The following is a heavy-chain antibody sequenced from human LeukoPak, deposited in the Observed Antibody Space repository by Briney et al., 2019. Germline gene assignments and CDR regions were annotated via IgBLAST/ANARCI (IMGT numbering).Heavy chain of an antibody. CDR2: IYYSGST. J-gene: IGHJ3*02. CDR3: ARAKPVLRYFDWFPPERGAFDI. V-gene: IGHV4-61*08. Sequence: SETLSLTCTVSGGSISSGGYYWSWIRQHPGKGLEWIGYIYYSGSTNYNPSLKSRVTISVDTSKNQFSLKLSSVTAADTAVYYCARAKPVLRYFDWFPPERGAFDIWGQGTMVTVSS. D-gene: IGHD3-9*01. CDR1: GGSISSGGYY.